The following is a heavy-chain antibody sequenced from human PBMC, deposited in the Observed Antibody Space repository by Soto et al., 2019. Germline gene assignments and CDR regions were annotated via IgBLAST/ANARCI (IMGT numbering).Heavy chain of an antibody. V-gene: IGHV3-74*01. Sequence: PGGSLRLSCAASGFTFSSYWMHWVRQAPGKGLVWVSRINSDGSSTSYADSVKGRFTISRDNAKNTLYLQMNSLRAEDTAVYYCASDTTIFGADWYFDLWGRGTLVTVSS. CDR1: GFTFSSYW. D-gene: IGHD3-3*01. J-gene: IGHJ2*01. CDR2: INSDGSST. CDR3: ASDTTIFGADWYFDL.